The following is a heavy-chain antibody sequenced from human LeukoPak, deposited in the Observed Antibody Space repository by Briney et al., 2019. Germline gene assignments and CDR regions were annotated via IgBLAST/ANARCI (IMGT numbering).Heavy chain of an antibody. CDR1: GDSISSSYF. V-gene: IGHV4-38-2*01. J-gene: IGHJ6*03. CDR3: ASGPSSSSWYFGYYYYMDV. CDR2: ISHSENT. Sequence: SETLSLTCYVSGDSISSSYFWGWIRQPPGTGLEWIGSISHSENTFYNPSLKSRVTISVDTSKNQFSLKLSSVTAADTAVYYWASGPSSSSWYFGYYYYMDVWGKGTTVTISS. D-gene: IGHD6-13*01.